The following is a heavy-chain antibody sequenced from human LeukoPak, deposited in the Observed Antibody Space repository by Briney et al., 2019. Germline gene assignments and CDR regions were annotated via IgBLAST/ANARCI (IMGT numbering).Heavy chain of an antibody. CDR2: INHSGST. D-gene: IGHD2-15*01. V-gene: IGHV4-34*01. J-gene: IGHJ4*02. Sequence: PSETLSLTCAVYGGSFSGYYWSWIRQPPGKGLEWIGEINHSGSTNYNPSLKSRVTISVDTSKNQFSLKLSSVTAADTAVYYCASRNIVVVVAASRFDYWGQGTLVTVSS. CDR3: ASRNIVVVVAASRFDY. CDR1: GGSFSGYY.